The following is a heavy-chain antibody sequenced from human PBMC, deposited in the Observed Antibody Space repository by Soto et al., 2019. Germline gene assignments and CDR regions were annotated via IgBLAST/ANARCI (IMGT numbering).Heavy chain of an antibody. V-gene: IGHV5-51*01. Sequence: GPNLTLSGQASGYRFNPYWIAWVRPVPGIGQEWMGIISPDDSDTRHSPSPEGKVTISVDKSNSTAYLQWKSLKASDTAIYYCARPGKDFTWAFWF. D-gene: IGHD3-16*01. CDR2: ISPDDSDT. CDR3: ARPGKDFTWAFWF. J-gene: IGHJ5*01. CDR1: GYRFNPYW.